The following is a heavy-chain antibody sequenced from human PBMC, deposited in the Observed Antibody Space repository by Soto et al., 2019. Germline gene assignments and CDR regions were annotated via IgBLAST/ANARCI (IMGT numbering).Heavy chain of an antibody. CDR1: GDSVSCNSAA. V-gene: IGHV6-1*01. CDR2: TYYRSKWYN. J-gene: IGHJ4*02. Sequence: PTQTLLLTCAISGDSVSCNSAAWNWIRQSPSRGLEWLGRTYYRSKWYNDYAVSVKSRITINPDTSKNQFSLQLNSVTPEDTAVYYCARGIGWWLHGRTYLFDYWGQGTLVTVSS. CDR3: ARGIGWWLHGRTYLFDY. D-gene: IGHD5-12*01.